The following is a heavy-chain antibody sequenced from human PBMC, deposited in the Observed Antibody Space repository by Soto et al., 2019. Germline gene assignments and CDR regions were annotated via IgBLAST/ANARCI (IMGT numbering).Heavy chain of an antibody. V-gene: IGHV3-9*01. J-gene: IGHJ6*02. D-gene: IGHD2-2*01. CDR3: ATLRTSDTGGMDV. CDR2: ISWNSGRI. Sequence: EVQLVESGGGLVQPGRSLRLSCAASGFSFDDYAMHWVRQAPGKGLEWVSGISWNSGRIGNADSVKGRFTISRDNAKKSLSLQMNSLRAEDTALYYCATLRTSDTGGMDVWGQGTAVTVSS. CDR1: GFSFDDYA.